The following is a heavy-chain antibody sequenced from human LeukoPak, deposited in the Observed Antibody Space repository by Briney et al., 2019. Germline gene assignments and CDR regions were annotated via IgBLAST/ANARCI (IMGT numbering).Heavy chain of an antibody. V-gene: IGHV3-23*01. Sequence: GGSLRLSCAASGFTFSIYAMSWVRQAPGKGLEWVSAISGSGVSTYYADSVKGRFTISRDNAKNSLYLQMNSLRAEDTALYYCAKDGDYYGSGSYYLWGGMDVWGQGTTVTVSS. D-gene: IGHD3-10*01. CDR3: AKDGDYYGSGSYYLWGGMDV. CDR2: ISGSGVST. CDR1: GFTFSIYA. J-gene: IGHJ6*02.